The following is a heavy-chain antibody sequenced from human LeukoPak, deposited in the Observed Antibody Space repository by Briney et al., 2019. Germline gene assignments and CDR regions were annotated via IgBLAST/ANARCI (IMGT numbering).Heavy chain of an antibody. J-gene: IGHJ6*04. CDR1: GFTFSSYE. Sequence: GGSLRLSCAASGFTFSSYEMNWVRQAPGKGLEGVSYISSSGSTLCYADSVKCRFTISRDNSKNSLYLQMNSLRAEDTAVYYCAELGITMVGGVWGKGTTVTISS. CDR3: AELGITMVGGV. V-gene: IGHV3-48*03. D-gene: IGHD3-10*02. CDR2: ISSSGSTL.